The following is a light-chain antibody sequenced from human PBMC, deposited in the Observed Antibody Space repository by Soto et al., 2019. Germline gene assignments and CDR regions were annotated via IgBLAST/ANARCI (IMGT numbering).Light chain of an antibody. CDR1: SSDVGNYNL. V-gene: IGLV2-23*01. J-gene: IGLJ3*02. Sequence: QSVLTQPASVSGSPGQSITISCTGTSSDVGNYNLVSWYQQHPGEAPKLLIYEGSKRPSGVSNRFSGSKFGITASLTISGLQAEDEVDYYCCSYAGDSTRVFGGGTKLTVL. CDR2: EGS. CDR3: CSYAGDSTRV.